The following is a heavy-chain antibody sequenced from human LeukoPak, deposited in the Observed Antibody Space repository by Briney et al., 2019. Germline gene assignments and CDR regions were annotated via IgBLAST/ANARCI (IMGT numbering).Heavy chain of an antibody. CDR3: ARNESLDY. CDR2: ISYDGNQN. Sequence: GGSLRLSCAASGFTFSRYAMHWVRQAPGKGLEWVAVISYDGNQNYYADSVKGRFTISRDSSKSTLYLQMNSLRVEDTAVYYCARNESLDYWGQGTLVTVSS. J-gene: IGHJ4*02. V-gene: IGHV3-30*01. CDR1: GFTFSRYA.